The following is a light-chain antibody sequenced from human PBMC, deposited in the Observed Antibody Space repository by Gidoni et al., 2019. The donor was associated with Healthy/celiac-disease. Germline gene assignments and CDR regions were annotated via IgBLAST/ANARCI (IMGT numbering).Light chain of an antibody. J-gene: IGKJ1*01. CDR3: QQCNSTLWT. V-gene: IGKV1-39*01. CDR1: QSISSY. Sequence: QMNKTPSSLSASVGDRVTITCRASQSISSYLTWYQQKPGKAPKLLIYAASSLQSGVPSRFSGSGSGTDFTLTISSLQPEDFATYYCQQCNSTLWTFGQGTKVEIK. CDR2: AAS.